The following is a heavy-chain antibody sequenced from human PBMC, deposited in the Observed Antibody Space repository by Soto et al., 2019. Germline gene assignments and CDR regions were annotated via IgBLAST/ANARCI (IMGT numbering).Heavy chain of an antibody. D-gene: IGHD5-18*01. V-gene: IGHV1-69*13. CDR3: ASLVGWIPLHNYYYGMDV. Sequence: SVKVSCKASGGTFSSYAVSWVRQAPGQGLEWMGGIIPIFGTANYAQKFQGRVTITADESTSTAYMELSSLRSEDTAVYYCASLVGWIPLHNYYYGMDVWGQGTTVTVYS. J-gene: IGHJ6*02. CDR2: IIPIFGTA. CDR1: GGTFSSYA.